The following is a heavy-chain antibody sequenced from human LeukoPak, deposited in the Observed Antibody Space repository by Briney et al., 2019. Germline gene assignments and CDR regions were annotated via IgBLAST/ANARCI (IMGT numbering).Heavy chain of an antibody. CDR1: GGSISSGGYY. J-gene: IGHJ3*02. Sequence: KPSETLSLTRTVSGGSISSGGYYWSWIRQHPGKGLEWIGYIYYSGSTCYNPSLKSRVTISVDTSKNQFSLKLSSVTAADTAVYYCARDPVVTGFGAFDIWGQGTMVTVSS. CDR2: IYYSGST. CDR3: ARDPVVTGFGAFDI. D-gene: IGHD4-23*01. V-gene: IGHV4-31*03.